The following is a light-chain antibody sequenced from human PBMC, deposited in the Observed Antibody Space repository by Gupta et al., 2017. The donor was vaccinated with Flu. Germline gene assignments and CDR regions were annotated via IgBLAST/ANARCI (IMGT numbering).Light chain of an antibody. J-gene: IGKJ5*01. Sequence: PGEGATLSGRASHSVSISLAWYQHKPGQAPRLLIYYASNRAAAIPARFSGSGSVTDFTLTIGSLEPEDFAVYYCQQRSTWITFGQGTRLEIK. V-gene: IGKV3-11*01. CDR1: HSVSIS. CDR3: QQRSTWIT. CDR2: YAS.